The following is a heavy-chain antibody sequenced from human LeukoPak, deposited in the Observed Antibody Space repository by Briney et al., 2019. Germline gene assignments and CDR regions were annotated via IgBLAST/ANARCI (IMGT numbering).Heavy chain of an antibody. D-gene: IGHD5-18*01. J-gene: IGHJ3*02. V-gene: IGHV1-69*13. Sequence: SVKVSCKASGGTFSSYAISWVRQAPGQGLEWMGGIIPIFGTANYAQKFQGRVTITADEPTSTAYMELSSLRSEDTAVYYCAVGYSYPGAFDIWGQGTMVTVSS. CDR2: IIPIFGTA. CDR3: AVGYSYPGAFDI. CDR1: GGTFSSYA.